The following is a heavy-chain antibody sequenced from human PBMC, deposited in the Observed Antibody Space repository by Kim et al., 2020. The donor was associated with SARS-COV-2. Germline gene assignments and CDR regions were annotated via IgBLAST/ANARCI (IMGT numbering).Heavy chain of an antibody. V-gene: IGHV3-7*03. Sequence: GGSLRLSCAASGFTFSTYSMNWVRQAPGQGLEWVANIKQGGSEKYYLDSVKGRFTISRDNAKNSVYLQMNSLKAEGTAVYYSVRGVDVWGQGTTVTVSS. J-gene: IGHJ6*02. CDR1: GFTFSTYS. CDR3: VRGVDV. CDR2: IKQGGSEK.